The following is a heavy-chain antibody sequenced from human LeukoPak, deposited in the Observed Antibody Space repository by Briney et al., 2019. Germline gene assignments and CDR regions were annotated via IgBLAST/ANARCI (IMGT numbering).Heavy chain of an antibody. V-gene: IGHV7-4-1*02. CDR3: ARQVGVFDF. CDR2: INTNTGNP. CDR1: GYTFTTYA. Sequence: ASVKVSCKASGYTFTTYAMNWVRHTPGQGLEWMGWINTNTGNPTYAQVFTGQFVFSLDPSVSTAYLQINSLNAEDTAVYDCARQVGVFDFWGQGTLVTVSS. D-gene: IGHD3-10*01. J-gene: IGHJ4*02.